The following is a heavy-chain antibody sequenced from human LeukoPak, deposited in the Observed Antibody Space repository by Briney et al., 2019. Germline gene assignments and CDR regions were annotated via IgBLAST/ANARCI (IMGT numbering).Heavy chain of an antibody. Sequence: GGSLRLSCAASGFTFSSYWMQWVRQAPGKGLVWVSRINSDGSSTSYTDSVKGRFTISRDNTKNTLYLQMNSLRAEDTAVYYCAREAGDSPALDHWSQGTLVTVSS. CDR3: AREAGDSPALDH. CDR1: GFTFSSYW. J-gene: IGHJ4*02. CDR2: INSDGSST. V-gene: IGHV3-74*01. D-gene: IGHD4-17*01.